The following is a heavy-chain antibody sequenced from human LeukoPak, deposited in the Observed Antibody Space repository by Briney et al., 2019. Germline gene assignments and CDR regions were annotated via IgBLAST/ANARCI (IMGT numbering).Heavy chain of an antibody. D-gene: IGHD5-12*01. CDR3: ANGDVGGYSGYDNGPGLDAFDI. V-gene: IGHV3-30-3*01. CDR1: GFTFSSYA. CDR2: ISYDGSNK. J-gene: IGHJ3*02. Sequence: GGSLRLSCAASGFTFSSYAMHWVRQAPGKGLEWVAVISYDGSNKYYADSVKGRFTISRDNSKNTLYLQMNSLRAEDTAVYYCANGDVGGYSGYDNGPGLDAFDIWGQGTMVTVSS.